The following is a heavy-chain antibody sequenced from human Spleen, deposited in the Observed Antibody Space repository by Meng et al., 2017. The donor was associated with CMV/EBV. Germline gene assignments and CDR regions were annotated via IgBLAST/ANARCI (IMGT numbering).Heavy chain of an antibody. Sequence: GESLKISCAASGFVFSAYAMSWVRQAPGKGLEWVSGISGSGGSTYYADSVKGRFTISRDNSKNTLYLQMNSLRAADTAVYYCAKGFDYGGKSVAPIDYWGQGTLVTVSS. CDR3: AKGFDYGGKSVAPIDY. J-gene: IGHJ4*02. V-gene: IGHV3-23*01. D-gene: IGHD4-23*01. CDR1: GFVFSAYA. CDR2: ISGSGGST.